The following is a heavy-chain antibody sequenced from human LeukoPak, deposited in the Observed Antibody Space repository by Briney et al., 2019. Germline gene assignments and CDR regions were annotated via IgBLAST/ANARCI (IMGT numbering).Heavy chain of an antibody. CDR2: TYYRYKWYN. J-gene: IGHJ3*02. CDR3: ARGVREQWLVGNAFDI. D-gene: IGHD6-19*01. V-gene: IGHV6-1*01. Sequence: SQTLSLTCAISGDSVSSNSAAWNWIRQSPSRGLEWLGRTYYRYKWYNDYAVSVKSRITINPDTSKNQFSLQLNSVTPEDTAVYYCARGVREQWLVGNAFDIWGQGTMVTVSS. CDR1: GDSVSSNSAA.